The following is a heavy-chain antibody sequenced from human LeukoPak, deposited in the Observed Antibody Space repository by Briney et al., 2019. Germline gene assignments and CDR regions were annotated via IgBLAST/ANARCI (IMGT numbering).Heavy chain of an antibody. D-gene: IGHD2-15*01. V-gene: IGHV3-30*18. CDR3: AKDSWYCSGGSCYFFDY. Sequence: GGSLRLSCAASGFTFSSYGMHWVRQAPGKGLEWVAVISYDGSNKYYADSVKGRFTISRDNSKNTLYLQMNSLRAEDTAVYYCAKDSWYCSGGSCYFFDYWGQGTLVTVSS. CDR2: ISYDGSNK. J-gene: IGHJ4*02. CDR1: GFTFSSYG.